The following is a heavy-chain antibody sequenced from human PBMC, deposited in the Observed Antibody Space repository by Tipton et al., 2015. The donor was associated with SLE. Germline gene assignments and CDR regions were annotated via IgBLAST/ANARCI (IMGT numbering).Heavy chain of an antibody. CDR1: GGSFSGYY. V-gene: IGHV4-34*01. D-gene: IGHD5-12*01. J-gene: IGHJ1*01. CDR2: INHSGST. Sequence: TLSLTCAVYGGSFSGYYWSWIRQPPGKGLEWIGEINHSGSTNYNPSLKSRVTISVDTSKNQFSLKLSSVTAADTAVYYCASSDSGGYSGYVPQHWGQGTLVTVSS. CDR3: ASSDSGGYSGYVPQH.